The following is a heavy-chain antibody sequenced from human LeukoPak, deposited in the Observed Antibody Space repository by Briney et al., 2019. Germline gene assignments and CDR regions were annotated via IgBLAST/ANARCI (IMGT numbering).Heavy chain of an antibody. Sequence: PSETLSLTCTVPGGAISSYYWSWIRQPPGKGLEWIGYIYYSGSTNYNPSLKSRVTISVDTSKNQFSLKLSSVTAADTAVYYCASGDSSGYYYGWGQGTLVTVSS. CDR1: GGAISSYY. V-gene: IGHV4-59*01. J-gene: IGHJ4*02. CDR2: IYYSGST. CDR3: ASGDSSGYYYG. D-gene: IGHD3-22*01.